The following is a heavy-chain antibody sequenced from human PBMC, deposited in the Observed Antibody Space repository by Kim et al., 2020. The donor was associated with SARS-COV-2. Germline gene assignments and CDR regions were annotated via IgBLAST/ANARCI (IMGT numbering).Heavy chain of an antibody. J-gene: IGHJ5*01. CDR1: GGSFSGYY. Sequence: SETLSLTCAVYGGSFSGYYWSWIRQPPGKGLEYIGEINHSGSTNYNPSLKSRVTISVDTSKNQFSLKLSSVTAADTAVYYCARSPGRITIFGVVIEMYN. V-gene: IGHV4-34*01. CDR2: INHSGST. D-gene: IGHD3-3*01. CDR3: ARSPGRITIFGVVIEMYN.